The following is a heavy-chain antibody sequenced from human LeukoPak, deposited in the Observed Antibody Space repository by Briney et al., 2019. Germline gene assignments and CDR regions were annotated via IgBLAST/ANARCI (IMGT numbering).Heavy chain of an antibody. V-gene: IGHV4-59*01. J-gene: IGHJ4*02. CDR1: GGSISSYY. CDR2: IYYSGST. D-gene: IGHD3-10*01. CDR3: ARVGTYYYGSGSYYLDY. Sequence: SETLSLTCTVSGGSISSYYWSWIRQPPGKGLEWIGYIYYSGSTNYNPSLKSRVTISVDTSKNQFSLKLSPVTAADTAVYYCARVGTYYYGSGSYYLDYWGQGTLVTVSS.